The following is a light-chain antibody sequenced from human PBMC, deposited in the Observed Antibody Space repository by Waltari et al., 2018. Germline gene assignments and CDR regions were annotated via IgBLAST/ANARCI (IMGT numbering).Light chain of an antibody. CDR1: TGAVTTSHF. CDR3: FLYYSGVVV. CDR2: EPT. Sequence: QAVVTQEPSLTVSPGGTVTLTCGSSTGAVTTSHFSSWFQQKPGQAPRTLIYEPTKTHPWTPARCSGSLLGGKAALTLSGALPEDEADYYCFLYYSGVVVFGGGTKLTVL. V-gene: IGLV7-46*01. J-gene: IGLJ2*01.